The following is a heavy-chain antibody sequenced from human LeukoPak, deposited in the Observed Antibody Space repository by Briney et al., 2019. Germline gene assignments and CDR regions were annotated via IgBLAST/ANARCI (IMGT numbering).Heavy chain of an antibody. V-gene: IGHV3-20*04. CDR3: AKINSHPLKDSGYDLDY. J-gene: IGHJ4*02. CDR2: INWNGGST. CDR1: GFTFDDYG. D-gene: IGHD5-12*01. Sequence: PGGSLRLSCAASGFTFDDYGMSWVRQAPGKGLEWVSGINWNGGSTGYADSVKGRFTISRDNAKNSLYLQMNSLRAEDTALYYCAKINSHPLKDSGYDLDYWGQGTLVTVSS.